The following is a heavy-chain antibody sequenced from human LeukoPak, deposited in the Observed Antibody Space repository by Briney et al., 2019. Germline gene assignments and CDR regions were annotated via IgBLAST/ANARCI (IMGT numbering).Heavy chain of an antibody. J-gene: IGHJ4*02. V-gene: IGHV3-53*05. CDR1: GFTVSGNY. Sequence: GGSLRLSCAVSGFTVSGNYMTWVRQAPGKGLEWVSVIYSGGTTYYRDSVKGRFTISRDTSKNTVYLQMDSLRPEDTAVYYCASGPTYDYVRVILYWGQGTWSPSPQ. D-gene: IGHD3-16*01. CDR2: IYSGGTT. CDR3: ASGPTYDYVRVILY.